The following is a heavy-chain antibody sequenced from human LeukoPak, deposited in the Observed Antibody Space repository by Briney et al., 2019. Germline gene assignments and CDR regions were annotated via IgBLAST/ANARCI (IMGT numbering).Heavy chain of an antibody. Sequence: SETLSLTCAVYGGSFSGYYWSWIRQPPGKGLEWIGEINHSGTTVYSPSLKSRLTISLDTSKNQFSLKLTSVTAADTAVYYCARDFDTSGYYFHYWGQGTLVTVSS. D-gene: IGHD3-22*01. CDR1: GGSFSGYY. CDR3: ARDFDTSGYYFHY. J-gene: IGHJ4*02. V-gene: IGHV4-34*01. CDR2: INHSGTT.